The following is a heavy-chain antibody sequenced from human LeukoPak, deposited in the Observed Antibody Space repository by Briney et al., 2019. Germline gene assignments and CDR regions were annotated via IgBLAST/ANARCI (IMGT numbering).Heavy chain of an antibody. J-gene: IGHJ4*02. CDR2: IKSKTDGGTT. D-gene: IGHD5-12*01. V-gene: IGHV3-15*01. Sequence: PGGSLRLSCAASGFTLSNAWMSWVRQAPGKGLEWVGRIKSKTDGGTTDYAAPVKGRFTVSRDDSKTTLYLQMNSLKTEDTAVYYCTTDSGIYSGYDWNFFDYWGQGTLVTVSS. CDR1: GFTLSNAW. CDR3: TTDSGIYSGYDWNFFDY.